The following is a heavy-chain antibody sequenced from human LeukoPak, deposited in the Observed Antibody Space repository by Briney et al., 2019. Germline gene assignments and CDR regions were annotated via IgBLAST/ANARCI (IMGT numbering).Heavy chain of an antibody. V-gene: IGHV4-59*08. CDR3: GRPYSSGWRLGFHI. J-gene: IGHJ3*02. D-gene: IGHD6-19*01. CDR2: IYYSGST. Sequence: ETLSPTCTVSGSSLSSHYWSWIRQPPGKGLELIGCIYYSGSTNYNPSLKSRVTISVDTSKNQCSLKLSSVTAADTAVYYCGRPYSSGWRLGFHIWGQGTMVTVFS. CDR1: GSSLSSHY.